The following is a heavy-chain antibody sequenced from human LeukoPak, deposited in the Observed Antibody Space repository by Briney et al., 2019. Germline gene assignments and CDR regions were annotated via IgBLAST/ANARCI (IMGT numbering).Heavy chain of an antibody. J-gene: IGHJ6*02. Sequence: GASVKVSCKASGYTFTGYYMHWVRQAPGQGLEWMGWINPNSGGTNYAQKLQGRVTMTRDTSISTAYMELSRLRSDDTAVYYCARDYCSSTSCYKYYYGMDVWGQGTTVTVSS. CDR3: ARDYCSSTSCYKYYYGMDV. V-gene: IGHV1-2*02. CDR2: INPNSGGT. CDR1: GYTFTGYY. D-gene: IGHD2-2*02.